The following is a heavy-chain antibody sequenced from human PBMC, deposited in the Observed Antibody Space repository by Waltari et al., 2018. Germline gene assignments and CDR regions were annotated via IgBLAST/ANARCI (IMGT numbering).Heavy chain of an antibody. CDR3: VRDLYGRDDV. CDR2: IKPDGTST. D-gene: IGHD3-10*01. V-gene: IGHV3-23*01. J-gene: IGHJ3*01. Sequence: EVQLLESGGGLVQPGESLRLSCAASGFTFRTYAMSWVRQAPGKGLEWVSHIKPDGTSTDYGDSVEGRFTISRDNAKNTLYLQMNSLRAEDTAIYYCVRDLYGRDDVWGQGTMVTVSS. CDR1: GFTFRTYA.